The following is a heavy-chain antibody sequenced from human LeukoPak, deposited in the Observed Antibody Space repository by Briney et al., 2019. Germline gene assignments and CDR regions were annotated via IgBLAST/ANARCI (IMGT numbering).Heavy chain of an antibody. D-gene: IGHD5-12*01. V-gene: IGHV4-30-4*01. CDR3: ARHIRPRGYSGYGGIFDY. CDR2: IYYSGST. CDR1: GGSISSGNFY. J-gene: IGHJ4*02. Sequence: SETLSLTCTVSGGSISSGNFYWSWIRQPPGKGLEWIGYIYYSGSTYYNPSLKSRVTISVDTSKNQFSLKLSSVTAADTAVYYCARHIRPRGYSGYGGIFDYWGQGTLVTVSS.